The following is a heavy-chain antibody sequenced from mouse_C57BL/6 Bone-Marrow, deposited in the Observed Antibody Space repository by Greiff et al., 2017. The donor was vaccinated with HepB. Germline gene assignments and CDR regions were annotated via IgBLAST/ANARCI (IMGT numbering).Heavy chain of an antibody. Sequence: QVQLKESGAELVRPGASVTLSCKASGYTFTDYEMHWVKQTPVPGLEWIGAIDPETGGTAYNQKFKGKAILTADKSSSTAYMELRSLTSEDSAVYYCTRTGTRAWFAYWGQGTLVTVSA. J-gene: IGHJ3*01. V-gene: IGHV1-15*01. D-gene: IGHD4-1*01. CDR3: TRTGTRAWFAY. CDR1: GYTFTDYE. CDR2: IDPETGGT.